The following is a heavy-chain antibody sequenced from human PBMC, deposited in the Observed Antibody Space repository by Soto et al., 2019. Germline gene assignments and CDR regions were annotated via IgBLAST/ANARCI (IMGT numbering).Heavy chain of an antibody. J-gene: IGHJ6*02. CDR2: TYYRSKWYN. V-gene: IGHV6-1*01. CDR1: GDSVSSNSAA. Sequence: SQTLSLTCAISGDSVSSNSAAWNWIRQSPSRGLEWLGRTYYRSKWYNDYAVSVKSRITINPDTSKNQLSLQLNSVTPEDTAVYYCARVPIFGVVIGGDYYYYGMDVWGQGTTVTVSS. D-gene: IGHD3-3*01. CDR3: ARVPIFGVVIGGDYYYYGMDV.